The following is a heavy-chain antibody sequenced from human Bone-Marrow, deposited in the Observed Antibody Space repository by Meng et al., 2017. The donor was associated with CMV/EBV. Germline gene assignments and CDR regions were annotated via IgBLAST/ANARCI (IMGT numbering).Heavy chain of an antibody. D-gene: IGHD3-3*01. J-gene: IGHJ4*01. Sequence: SETLSLTCTVSGGSVSSGSYYWSWIRQPPGKGLEWIGYIYYSGSTNYNPSLKSRVTISVDTSKNQFSLKLSSVTAADTAVYYCARDSGFKSGYYSFADWGPGKLVNFAS. CDR1: GGSVSSGSYY. CDR2: IYYSGST. V-gene: IGHV4-61*01. CDR3: ARDSGFKSGYYSFAD.